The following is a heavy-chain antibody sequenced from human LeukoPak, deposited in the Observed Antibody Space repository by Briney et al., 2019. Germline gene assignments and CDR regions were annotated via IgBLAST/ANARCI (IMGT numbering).Heavy chain of an antibody. CDR2: ISTSSSYM. D-gene: IGHD6-6*01. J-gene: IGHJ6*03. CDR1: GFIFSDWS. V-gene: IGHV3-21*01. Sequence: GGSLRLSCVASGFIFSDWSMNWVRQAPGKGLEWVSSISTSSSYMYIADSLKGRFTISRDNAQNSVYLQMDSLRGDDTAVYYCARGSSIEYSNSFGYFYMNVWGRGTTVTVSS. CDR3: ARGSSIEYSNSFGYFYMNV.